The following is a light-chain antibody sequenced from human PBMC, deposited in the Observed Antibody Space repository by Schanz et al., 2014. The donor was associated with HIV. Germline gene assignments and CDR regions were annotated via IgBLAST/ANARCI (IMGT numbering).Light chain of an antibody. CDR1: SSDIGGYKN. V-gene: IGLV2-14*03. J-gene: IGLJ2*01. CDR2: DVD. Sequence: QFALTQPASVSGSPGQSITISCTGTSSDIGGYKNVSWYQHHPGKAPKLLIFDVDNRPSGVSHRFSAYKSGNTASLTISGLQAEDEADYYCNSYTRTSTPVFGGGTKLTVL. CDR3: NSYTRTSTPV.